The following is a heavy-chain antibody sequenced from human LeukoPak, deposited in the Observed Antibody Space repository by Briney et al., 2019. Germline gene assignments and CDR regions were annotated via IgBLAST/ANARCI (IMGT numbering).Heavy chain of an antibody. CDR3: AKEGAMGGLFLLGVFGI. CDR1: GGSITSNY. D-gene: IGHD3-16*01. V-gene: IGHV4-4*07. J-gene: IGHJ3*02. CDR2: MYPSGIT. Sequence: PSETLSLTCTVSGGSITSNYWSWIRQPAGKGLEWIGRMYPSGITTSNPSLQSRLSMSADTSKNQFSLKLTSMSASDTAVYYCAKEGAMGGLFLLGVFGIWGQGKMVTVSS.